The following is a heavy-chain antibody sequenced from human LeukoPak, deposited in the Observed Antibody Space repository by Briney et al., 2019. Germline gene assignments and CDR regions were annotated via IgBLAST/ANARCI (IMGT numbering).Heavy chain of an antibody. CDR3: ARVDYGSGSYFDL. J-gene: IGHJ4*02. V-gene: IGHV3-66*01. CDR2: IYSGGDT. CDR1: GFTVNNSY. D-gene: IGHD3-10*01. Sequence: GGSLRLSCAASGFTVNNSYMSWVRQAPGKGLEWVSIIYSGGDTNYADSVKGRLTISRDNSKNTLFLQMNSLRADDTAVYYCARVDYGSGSYFDLWGQGTLVTVSS.